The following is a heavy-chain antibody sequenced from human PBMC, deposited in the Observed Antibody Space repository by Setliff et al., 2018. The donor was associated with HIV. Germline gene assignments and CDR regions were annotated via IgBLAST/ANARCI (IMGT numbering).Heavy chain of an antibody. V-gene: IGHV1-18*01. J-gene: IGHJ6*02. CDR3: AREIGDYYDSSGYYPPTDYYYGMDV. CDR2: ISANNGNT. CDR1: GYTFTSYD. Sequence: VASVKVSCKASGYTFTSYDISWVRQAPGQGLEWMGWISANNGNTNYAQKLQGRVTMTTDTSTSTAYMELRSLRSDDTAVYYCAREIGDYYDSSGYYPPTDYYYGMDVWGQGTTVTVSS. D-gene: IGHD3-22*01.